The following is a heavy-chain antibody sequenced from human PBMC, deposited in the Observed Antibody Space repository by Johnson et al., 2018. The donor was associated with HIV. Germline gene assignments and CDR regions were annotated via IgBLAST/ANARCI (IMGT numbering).Heavy chain of an antibody. D-gene: IGHD5-18*01. CDR2: ISYDGSNK. CDR3: ARERTYLDTAMCDAFDI. CDR1: GFTFSSYA. V-gene: IGHV3-30-3*01. Sequence: QVQLVESGGGVVQPGRSLRLSCAASGFTFSSYAMHWVRQAPGKGLEWVAVISYDGSNKYYADSVKGRFTISRDNSKNTLYLQMNSLRAEDTAVYYCARERTYLDTAMCDAFDIWGQGTMVTVSS. J-gene: IGHJ3*02.